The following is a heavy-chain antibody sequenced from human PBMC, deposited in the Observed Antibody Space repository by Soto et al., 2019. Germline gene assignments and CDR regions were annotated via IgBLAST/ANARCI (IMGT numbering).Heavy chain of an antibody. D-gene: IGHD1-26*01. Sequence: EVQLLESGGGLAQPGGSLRLSCAASGFSFRIYAMNWVRQAPGKGLEWVSVMIGDGTSWDYADSVRGRFTISRDNSKNTLYLQMKNLRTEDTAVYYCAKALRPDGRYDLDSWGQGTLVTVSS. CDR2: MIGDGTSW. J-gene: IGHJ4*02. CDR1: GFSFRIYA. CDR3: AKALRPDGRYDLDS. V-gene: IGHV3-23*01.